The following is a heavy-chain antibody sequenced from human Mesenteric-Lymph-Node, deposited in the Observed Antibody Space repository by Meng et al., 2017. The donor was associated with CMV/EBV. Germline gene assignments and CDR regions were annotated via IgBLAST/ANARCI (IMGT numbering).Heavy chain of an antibody. D-gene: IGHD2-2*02. J-gene: IGHJ5*02. CDR2: IYYSGSI. Sequence: SETLSLTCSVSGGSISSGDYYWSWIRQPPGKGLEWIGYIYYSGSIYYNPSLKSRVTISVDTSKNQFSLKLSSVTAADTAVYYCASSVIVVVPAAISVGQYNWFDPWGQGTLVTVSS. CDR1: GGSISSGDYY. V-gene: IGHV4-30-4*08. CDR3: ASSVIVVVPAAISVGQYNWFDP.